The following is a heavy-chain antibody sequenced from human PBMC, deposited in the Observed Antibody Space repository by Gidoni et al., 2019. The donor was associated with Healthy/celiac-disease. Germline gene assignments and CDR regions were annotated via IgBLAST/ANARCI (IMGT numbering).Heavy chain of an antibody. CDR2: IWYDGSNK. D-gene: IGHD6-6*01. CDR1: GFTFSSYG. CDR3: AREGEQLVDY. J-gene: IGHJ4*02. V-gene: IGHV3-33*01. Sequence: QVQLVESGGGVVQPGRSLRLSCAASGFTFSSYGMHWVRQAPGKGLEWVAVIWYDGSNKYYADSVKDRFTISRDNSKNTLYLQMNSLRAEDTAVYYCAREGEQLVDYWGQGTLVTVSS.